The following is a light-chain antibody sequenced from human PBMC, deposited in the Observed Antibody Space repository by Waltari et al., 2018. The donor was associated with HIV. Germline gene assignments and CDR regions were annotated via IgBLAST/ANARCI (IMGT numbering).Light chain of an antibody. CDR3: QQYYGIPT. CDR1: QSVLYSSDNKNY. J-gene: IGKJ4*01. Sequence: DIVMTQSPESLAVSLGERATITCKSSQSVLYSSDNKNYLGWYQQKPEQPPKLLIYWASTRESVVPDRFSGSGSETDFTLTISSLQAEDVAVYYQQQYYGIPTFGAGTKVEIK. V-gene: IGKV4-1*01. CDR2: WAS.